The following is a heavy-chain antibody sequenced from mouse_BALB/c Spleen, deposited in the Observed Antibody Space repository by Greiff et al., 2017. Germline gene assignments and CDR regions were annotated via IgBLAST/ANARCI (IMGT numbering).Heavy chain of an antibody. CDR2: ISSGSSTI. D-gene: IGHD1-1*01. Sequence: DVKLVESGGGLVQPGGSRKLSCAASGFTFSSFGMHWVRQAPEKGLEWVAYISSGSSTIYYADTVKGRFTISRDNPKNTLFLQMTSLRSEDTAMYYCARNDGSSYGGAMDYWGQGTSVTVSS. V-gene: IGHV5-17*02. CDR3: ARNDGSSYGGAMDY. J-gene: IGHJ4*01. CDR1: GFTFSSFG.